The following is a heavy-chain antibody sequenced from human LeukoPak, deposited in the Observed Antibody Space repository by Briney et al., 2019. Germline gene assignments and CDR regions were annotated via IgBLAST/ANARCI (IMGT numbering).Heavy chain of an antibody. CDR1: GYTFTSYD. CDR2: MNPNSGNT. D-gene: IGHD5-24*01. CDR3: ARASRDGYNPYYFDY. J-gene: IGHJ4*02. Sequence: ASVKVSCKASGYTFTSYDIHWVRQAAGQGLEGMGWMNPNSGNTGYAQKFQGRVTMTRNTSISTAYMELSSLRSEDTAVYYCARASRDGYNPYYFDYWGQGTLVTVSS. V-gene: IGHV1-8*01.